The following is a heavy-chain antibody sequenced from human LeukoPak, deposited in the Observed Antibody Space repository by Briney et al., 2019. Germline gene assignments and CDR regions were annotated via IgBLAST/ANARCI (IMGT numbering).Heavy chain of an antibody. CDR1: GYTFTSYG. CDR3: ARTHRSTSRSPLPDY. Sequence: ASVKVSCKASGYTFTSYGISWVRQAPGQGLEWMGWISAYNGNTNYAQKLQGRVTMTTDTSTSTAYMELRSLRSDDTAVYYCARTHRSTSRSPLPDYWGQGTLVTVPS. V-gene: IGHV1-18*04. CDR2: ISAYNGNT. D-gene: IGHD2-2*01. J-gene: IGHJ4*02.